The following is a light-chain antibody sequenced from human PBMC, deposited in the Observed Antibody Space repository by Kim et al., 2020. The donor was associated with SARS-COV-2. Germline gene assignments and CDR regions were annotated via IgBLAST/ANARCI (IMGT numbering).Light chain of an antibody. Sequence: SQGERAPLACRASRSVSNRYLAWYQQKPGQTPRLLIYGASNRAAGLPDRFSGSGSGTDFTLTISGLETEGFAVYYCQQYGLSPITFGQGTRLEIK. CDR2: GAS. CDR3: QQYGLSPIT. V-gene: IGKV3-20*01. J-gene: IGKJ5*01. CDR1: RSVSNRY.